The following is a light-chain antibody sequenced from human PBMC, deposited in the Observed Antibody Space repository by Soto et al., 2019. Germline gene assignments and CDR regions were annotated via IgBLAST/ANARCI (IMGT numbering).Light chain of an antibody. CDR3: QQYNNWPPLT. V-gene: IGKV3D-15*01. J-gene: IGKJ4*01. CDR2: GAS. CDR1: QNIDNN. Sequence: EIVMTQSPATLSVSPGDRVTLSCRASQNIDNNLAWYQQRPGQPPRLLIYGASTWANGIPARFSGSGSGTESTLTISSLQSEDFAVYCCQQYNNWPPLTFGGGTKVEIK.